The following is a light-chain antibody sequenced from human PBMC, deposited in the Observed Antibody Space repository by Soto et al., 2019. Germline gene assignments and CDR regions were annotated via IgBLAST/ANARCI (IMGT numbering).Light chain of an antibody. J-gene: IGKJ1*01. CDR2: DAS. CDR1: QSVSSS. CDR3: QQYGTSPSWT. Sequence: EIVLTQSPVTLSLSPGERATLSCRASQSVSSSLIWYQQKPGQAPRLLIYDASNRATGIPARFSGSGSGTDFTLTISRLEPEDFGVYFCQQYGTSPSWTFGQGTKVDIK. V-gene: IGKV3-11*01.